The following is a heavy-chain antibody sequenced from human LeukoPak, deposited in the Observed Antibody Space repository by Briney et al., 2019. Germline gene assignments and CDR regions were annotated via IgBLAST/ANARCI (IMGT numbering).Heavy chain of an antibody. CDR3: ADLNPSYCSSTSCSTQGGY. D-gene: IGHD2-2*02. Sequence: PGGSLRLSCAASGFTFSSYGMHWVRQAPGKGLEWVAVISYDGSNKYYADSVKGRFTISRDNSKNTLYLQMNSLRAEDTAVYYCADLNPSYCSSTSCSTQGGYWGQGTLVTVSS. CDR1: GFTFSSYG. V-gene: IGHV3-30*03. CDR2: ISYDGSNK. J-gene: IGHJ4*02.